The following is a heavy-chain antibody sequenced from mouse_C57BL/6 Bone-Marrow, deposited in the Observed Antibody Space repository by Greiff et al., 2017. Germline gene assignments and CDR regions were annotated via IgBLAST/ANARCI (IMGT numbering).Heavy chain of an antibody. D-gene: IGHD1-1*01. CDR1: GYTFTDYY. CDR2: IYPGSGNT. J-gene: IGHJ2*01. CDR3: ARHYGSSYRYFDY. Sequence: VQLQQSGAELVRPGASVKLSCKASGYTFTDYYINWVKQRPGQGLEWIARIYPGSGNTYYNEKFKGKATLTAEKSSSTAYMQLSSLTSEDSAVYFCARHYGSSYRYFDYWGQGTTLTVSS. V-gene: IGHV1-76*01.